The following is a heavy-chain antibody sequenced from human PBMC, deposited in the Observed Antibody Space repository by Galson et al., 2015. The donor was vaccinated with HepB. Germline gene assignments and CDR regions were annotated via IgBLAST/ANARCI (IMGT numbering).Heavy chain of an antibody. CDR3: ARDLMWSGSYPYYFDY. CDR2: IIPILGIA. V-gene: IGHV1-69*04. CDR1: GGTFSSYA. Sequence: SVKVSCKASGGTFSSYAISWVRQAPGQGLEWMGRIIPILGIANYAQKFQGRVTITADKSTSTAYMELSSLRSEDTAVYYCARDLMWSGSYPYYFDYWGQGTLVTVSS. D-gene: IGHD1-26*01. J-gene: IGHJ4*02.